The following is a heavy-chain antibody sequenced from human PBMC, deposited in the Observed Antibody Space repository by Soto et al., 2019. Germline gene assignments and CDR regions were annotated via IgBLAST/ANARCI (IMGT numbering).Heavy chain of an antibody. CDR1: GFTVSDYY. D-gene: IGHD3-10*02. CDR2: SSNSGTYT. Sequence: GGSLRLSCAASGFTVSDYYMSWIRQAPGKGLEWLSYSSNSGTYTRYADSVKGRFSISRDNAKNSLYLQSNSLRGEDTATYYCARSGDNYNVLDYWGQGTPFTVSS. V-gene: IGHV3-11*06. J-gene: IGHJ4*02. CDR3: ARSGDNYNVLDY.